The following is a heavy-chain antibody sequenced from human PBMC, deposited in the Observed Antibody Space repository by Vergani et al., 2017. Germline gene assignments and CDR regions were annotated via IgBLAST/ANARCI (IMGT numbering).Heavy chain of an antibody. CDR1: GFTFSSYW. Sequence: EVQLVESGGGLVQPGGSLRLSCAASGFTFSSYWMSWVRQAPGKGLEWVANIKQDGSEKYYVDSVKGRFTISRDNAKNSLYLQMNSLRAEDTAVYYCAGGGYFHDDAFDIWGQGTMVTVSS. CDR3: AGGGYFHDDAFDI. CDR2: IKQDGSEK. V-gene: IGHV3-7*01. D-gene: IGHD2-15*01. J-gene: IGHJ3*02.